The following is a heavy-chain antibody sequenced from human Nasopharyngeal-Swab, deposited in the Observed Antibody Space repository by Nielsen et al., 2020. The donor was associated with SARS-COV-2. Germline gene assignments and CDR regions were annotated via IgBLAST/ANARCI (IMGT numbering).Heavy chain of an antibody. CDR1: GFTFTNYW. CDR2: TNQDGTER. D-gene: IGHD3-22*01. CDR3: VAAVSGTSRTYYDY. Sequence: GESLKISCAASGFTFTNYWMAWIRQAAGKGLEWVANTNQDGTERYYVDSVKGRFTISRDNGQSLLYLQMNSLRAEDTAIYFCVAAVSGTSRTYYDYWSQGSLVTVSS. J-gene: IGHJ4*02. V-gene: IGHV3-7*03.